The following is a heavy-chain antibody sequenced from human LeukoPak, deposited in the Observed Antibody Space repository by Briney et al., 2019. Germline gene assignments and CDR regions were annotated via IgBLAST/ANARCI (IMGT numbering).Heavy chain of an antibody. V-gene: IGHV3-23*01. Sequence: QQGGSLRLSCAASGFTFSSHAMCWVRQAPGKGLEWVSSIDISGGGTYYADSVQGRFTIPRDNSKNTLYLEMNSLRAEDTALYYCANEVRPNDYWGQGTLVTVSS. D-gene: IGHD1-1*01. CDR3: ANEVRPNDY. J-gene: IGHJ4*02. CDR2: IDISGGGT. CDR1: GFTFSSHA.